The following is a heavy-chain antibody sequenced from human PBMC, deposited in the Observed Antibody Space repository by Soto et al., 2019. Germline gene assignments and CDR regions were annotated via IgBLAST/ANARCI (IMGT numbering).Heavy chain of an antibody. D-gene: IGHD2-2*01. Sequence: SCSASGFTFSAYTMHWVRQAPGKGLECVAAISNAGLNIHFADSVKGRFTISRDNAKNSLYLQMNSLRDEDTAVYACAREVPAAPSRGPYYYGMDVWGHGTTVTVSS. J-gene: IGHJ6*02. CDR2: ISNAGLNI. CDR3: AREVPAAPSRGPYYYGMDV. CDR1: GFTFSAYT. V-gene: IGHV3-30-3*01.